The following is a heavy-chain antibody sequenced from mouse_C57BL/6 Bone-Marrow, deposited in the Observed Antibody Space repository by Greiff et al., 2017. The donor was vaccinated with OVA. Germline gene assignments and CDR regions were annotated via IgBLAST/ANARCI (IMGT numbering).Heavy chain of an antibody. CDR1: GFNIKNTY. J-gene: IGHJ4*01. Sequence: EVQLQQSVAELVRPGASVKLSCTASGFNIKNTYMHWVKQRPEQGLEWIGRIDPANGNTKYAPKFQGKATITADTSSNTAYLQLSSLTSEDTAIYYCASKALLLRGRCAMDYWGQGTSVTVSS. CDR3: ASKALLLRGRCAMDY. D-gene: IGHD1-1*01. V-gene: IGHV14-3*01. CDR2: IDPANGNT.